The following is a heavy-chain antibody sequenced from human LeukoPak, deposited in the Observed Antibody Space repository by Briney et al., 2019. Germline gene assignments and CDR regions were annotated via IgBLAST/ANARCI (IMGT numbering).Heavy chain of an antibody. J-gene: IGHJ4*02. V-gene: IGHV4-39*07. D-gene: IGHD3-22*01. Sequence: SETLFLTCTVSGGSISSSSHYWGWIRQPPGKGLEWIGNIYYSGSTYYNASLKSRVTISVDTSKNQFSLKLSSVTAADTAVYYCASYQKYYYDSSGYYFDYFDYWGQGTLVTVSS. CDR1: GGSISSSSHY. CDR3: ASYQKYYYDSSGYYFDYFDY. CDR2: IYYSGST.